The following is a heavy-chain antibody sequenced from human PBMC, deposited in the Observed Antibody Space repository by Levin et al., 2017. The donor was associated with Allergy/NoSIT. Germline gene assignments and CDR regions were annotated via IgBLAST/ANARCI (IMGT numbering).Heavy chain of an antibody. CDR2: IYHSGST. Sequence: PSETLSLTCAVSGGSISSSNWWSWVRQPPGKGLEWIGEIYHSGSTNYNPSLKSRVTISVDKSKNQFSLKLSSLTAADTAVYYCARDRGNYDSSGYYFDYWGQGTLVTVSS. D-gene: IGHD3-22*01. CDR1: GGSISSSNW. V-gene: IGHV4-4*02. J-gene: IGHJ4*02. CDR3: ARDRGNYDSSGYYFDY.